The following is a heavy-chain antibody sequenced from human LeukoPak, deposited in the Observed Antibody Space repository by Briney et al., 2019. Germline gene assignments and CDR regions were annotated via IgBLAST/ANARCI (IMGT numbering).Heavy chain of an antibody. CDR1: GFTFSIYG. CDR3: ASGYRSGPICA. J-gene: IGHJ4*02. CDR2: ISSSGSNS. V-gene: IGHV3-48*01. Sequence: PGGSLRLSCAASGFTFSIYGISWVRQAPGKGLEWVSYISSSGSNSYHADSVKGRFSISRDNSKNSLYLQMNSLKAEDTAIYFCASGYRSGPICAWGQGTLVTVSS. D-gene: IGHD3-16*02.